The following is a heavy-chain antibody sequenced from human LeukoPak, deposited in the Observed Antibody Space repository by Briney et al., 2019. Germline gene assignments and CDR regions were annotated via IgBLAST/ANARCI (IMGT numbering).Heavy chain of an antibody. J-gene: IGHJ4*02. V-gene: IGHV3-30-3*01. D-gene: IGHD6-19*01. CDR1: GFTFSGYA. CDR3: ARVKTPGIAVAGQYFDY. Sequence: PGGSLRLSCAASGFTFSGYAMHWVRQAPGKGLEWVAVISYDGSNKYYADSVKGRFTISRDNSKNTLYLQMNSLRAEDTAVYYCARVKTPGIAVAGQYFDYWGQGTLVTVSS. CDR2: ISYDGSNK.